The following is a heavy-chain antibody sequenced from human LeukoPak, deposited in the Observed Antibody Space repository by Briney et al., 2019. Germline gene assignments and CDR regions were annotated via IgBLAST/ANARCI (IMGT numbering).Heavy chain of an antibody. CDR2: IKQDGRQT. D-gene: IGHD4-11*01. J-gene: IGHJ5*02. Sequence: GGSLRLSCVGYGLGLRNYWMTWVRQAPGKGLECVANIKQDGRQTYYADSVKGRFTISRDNAKNSLYLQMNSLRAEDTAVYYCARDTESWFDPWGQGTLVTVSS. CDR1: GLGLRNYW. CDR3: ARDTESWFDP. V-gene: IGHV3-7*01.